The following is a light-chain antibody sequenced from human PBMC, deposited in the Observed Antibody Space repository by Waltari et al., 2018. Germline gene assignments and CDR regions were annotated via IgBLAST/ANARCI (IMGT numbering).Light chain of an antibody. CDR2: EGS. CDR3: SSYAGSSTLYV. Sequence: QSALTQPASVSGSPGQSITISCPGTSSDVGSYNLFSWYQQHPGKAPKLMIYEGSKRPSGVSNCFSGSKSGNTASLTISGLQAEEEADYFCSSYAGSSTLYVFGTGTKVTVL. CDR1: SSDVGSYNL. V-gene: IGLV2-23*01. J-gene: IGLJ1*01.